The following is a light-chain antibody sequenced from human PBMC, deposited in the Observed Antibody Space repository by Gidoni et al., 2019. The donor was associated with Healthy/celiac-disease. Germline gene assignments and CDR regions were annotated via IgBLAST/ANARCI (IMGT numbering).Light chain of an antibody. CDR3: QQRSNWLT. J-gene: IGKJ3*01. V-gene: IGKV3-11*01. Sequence: EIVLTQSPATLSLSPGERATLSCRASQSVSSYLAWYQQKPGQAPRLLIYDASNRATGIPAMFSGSGSGTDFTLTISSLEPEDFAVYYCQQRSNWLTFGPXTKVDIK. CDR1: QSVSSY. CDR2: DAS.